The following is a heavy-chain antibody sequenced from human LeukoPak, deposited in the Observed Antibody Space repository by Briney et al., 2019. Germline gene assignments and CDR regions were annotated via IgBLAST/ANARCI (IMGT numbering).Heavy chain of an antibody. J-gene: IGHJ4*02. CDR1: GDSISSSNSY. D-gene: IGHD2-2*01. V-gene: IGHV4-39*07. CDR3: ARVVGAGYCSSISCYFDY. Sequence: SETLSLTCTVSGDSISSSNSYWGWIRQPPGKGLEWIGSMYYGGRTYYKPSLKSRVTISVDTSKNQFSLKLSSVTAAGTAVYYCARVVGAGYCSSISCYFDYWGQGTLVTVSS. CDR2: MYYGGRT.